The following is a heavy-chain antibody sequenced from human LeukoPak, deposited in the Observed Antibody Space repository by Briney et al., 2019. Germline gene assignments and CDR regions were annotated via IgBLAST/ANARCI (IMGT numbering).Heavy chain of an antibody. CDR2: IYSGDST. V-gene: IGHV3-53*01. CDR3: ARVYRHRNTIFGVVPALSHGGAFDI. CDR1: GFTVRNNY. J-gene: IGHJ3*02. Sequence: GGSLRLSCAASGFTVRNNYMTWVRQAPGKGLEGGSIIYSGDSTSYADSVKGRFTISRDNSKNTLYLQMNSLRAEDTAVYYCARVYRHRNTIFGVVPALSHGGAFDIWGQGTMVTVSS. D-gene: IGHD3-3*01.